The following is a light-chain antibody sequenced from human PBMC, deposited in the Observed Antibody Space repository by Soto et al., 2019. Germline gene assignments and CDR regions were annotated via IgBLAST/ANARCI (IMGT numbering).Light chain of an antibody. CDR1: QSVRSF. CDR2: DAS. V-gene: IGKV3-11*01. J-gene: IGKJ4*01. Sequence: EIVLTQSPATLSLSPGERATLSCRASQSVRSFLAWYKQKPGQAPRLLIYDASNRATGVPGRFSGSGSGTDFTLTISSLEPEDFAVYSCQQRSSWPPALSFGGGTKVE. CDR3: QQRSSWPPALS.